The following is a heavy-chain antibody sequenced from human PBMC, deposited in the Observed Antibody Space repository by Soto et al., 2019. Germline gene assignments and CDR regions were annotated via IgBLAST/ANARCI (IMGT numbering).Heavy chain of an antibody. V-gene: IGHV1-3*01. CDR3: ATYSSSSGANWFDP. CDR1: GYTFTSYA. J-gene: IGHJ5*02. CDR2: INAGNGNT. D-gene: IGHD6-6*01. Sequence: GASVKVSCKASGYTFTSYAMHWVRQAPGQRLEWMGWINAGNGNTKYSQKFQGRVTITRDTSASTAYMELSSLRSEDTAVYYCATYSSSSGANWFDPWGQGTLVTVSS.